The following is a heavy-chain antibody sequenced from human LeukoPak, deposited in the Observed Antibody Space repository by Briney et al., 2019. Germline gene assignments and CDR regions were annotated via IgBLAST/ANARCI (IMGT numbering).Heavy chain of an antibody. CDR2: INHSGSA. CDR1: GGSFSDYY. Sequence: SETLSLTCAVYGGSFSDYYWSWIRQTPGKGLEWIGEINHSGSANYTPSFHSRVSISIEMSKNHFSLKLSSVTAADTAVYYCARGGTIFGVLNALFDYWGQGTLVTVSS. CDR3: ARGGTIFGVLNALFDY. V-gene: IGHV4-34*01. D-gene: IGHD3-3*01. J-gene: IGHJ4*02.